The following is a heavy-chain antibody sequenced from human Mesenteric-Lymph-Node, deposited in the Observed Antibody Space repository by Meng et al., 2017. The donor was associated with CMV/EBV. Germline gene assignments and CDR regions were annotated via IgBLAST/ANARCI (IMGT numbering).Heavy chain of an antibody. CDR3: VRGGKWLQSDTDY. J-gene: IGHJ4*02. Sequence: GGSLRLSCAASGFTVTDNYMYWVRQAPGKGLEWISVIYSGGMKYYADSVKGRFTISRDSSKNTLDLQMNSLKPEDTAVYYCVRGGKWLQSDTDYWGQGTLVTVSS. CDR1: GFTVTDNY. V-gene: IGHV3-66*02. D-gene: IGHD5-24*01. CDR2: IYSGGMK.